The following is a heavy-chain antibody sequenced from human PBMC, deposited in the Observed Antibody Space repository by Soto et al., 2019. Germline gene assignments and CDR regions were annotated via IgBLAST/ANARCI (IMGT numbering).Heavy chain of an antibody. CDR2: IYYSGST. D-gene: IGHD5-18*01. CDR3: AREGMGFGYSYGFDY. J-gene: IGHJ4*02. V-gene: IGHV4-59*01. CDR1: GGSISSYY. Sequence: QVQLQESGPGLVKPSETLSLTCTVSGGSISSYYWSWIRQPPGKGLEWSGYIYYSGSTNYNPSLKSRVTISVDTSKNQFSLKLSSVTAADTAVYYCAREGMGFGYSYGFDYWGQGTLVTVSS.